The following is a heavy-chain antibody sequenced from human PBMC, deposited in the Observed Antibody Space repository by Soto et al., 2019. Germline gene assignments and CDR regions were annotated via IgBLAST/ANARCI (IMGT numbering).Heavy chain of an antibody. CDR3: ARIPYAWFDP. CDR2: ISAYNANT. J-gene: IGHJ5*02. CDR1: GYTFTSYS. Sequence: QVQLVQTGAAAKKPGASVKVSCKTSGYTFTSYSITWVRQVPGQGLEWMGRISAYNANTHYAQNLQGRVTMTTDTSTSTASMELRSLRSDDTAVYYCARIPYAWFDPWGQVTLVTVSS. V-gene: IGHV1-18*04.